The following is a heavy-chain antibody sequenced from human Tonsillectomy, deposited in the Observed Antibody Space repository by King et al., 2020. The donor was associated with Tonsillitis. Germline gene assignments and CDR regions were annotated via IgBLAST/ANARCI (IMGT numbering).Heavy chain of an antibody. CDR2: IDPSDSYT. Sequence: VQLVESGAEVKKPGESLRISCKGSGYSFTSYWISWVRQMPGKGLEWMGRIDPSDSYTNYSPSFQGHVTISADKSIRTAYLQWSSLRASDTAMYYCARTGGYCSGGCCYWVYWGQGTLVTVSS. CDR3: ARTGGYCSGGCCYWVY. V-gene: IGHV5-10-1*03. D-gene: IGHD2-15*01. J-gene: IGHJ4*02. CDR1: GYSFTSYW.